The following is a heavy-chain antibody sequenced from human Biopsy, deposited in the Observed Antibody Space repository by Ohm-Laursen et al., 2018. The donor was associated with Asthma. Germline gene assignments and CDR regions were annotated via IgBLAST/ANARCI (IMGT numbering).Heavy chain of an antibody. D-gene: IGHD3-16*02. J-gene: IGHJ4*02. CDR1: GFMFRSFG. V-gene: IGHV3-30*03. CDR2: MSYDGSIK. Sequence: SLRLSCSASGFMFRSFGMHWVRQAPGKGLEWVALMSYDGSIKDYADSVKGRFTISRDNAKNSLFLQMNSLRAEDTAVYYCARGGSRDLWGTYRYPWDYWGQGTLVTVSS. CDR3: ARGGSRDLWGTYRYPWDY.